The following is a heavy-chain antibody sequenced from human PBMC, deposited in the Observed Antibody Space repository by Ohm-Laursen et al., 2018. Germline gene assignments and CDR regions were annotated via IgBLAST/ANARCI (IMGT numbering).Heavy chain of an antibody. CDR2: IYSGGST. CDR3: ARGGTADGQYYFDY. D-gene: IGHD6-13*01. J-gene: IGHJ4*02. Sequence: SLRLSCAASGFTVSSNYMSWVRQAPGKGLEWVAVIYSGGSTHYADSVKGRFTISRDNSKNTLYLQVDSLRDEDTAVYYCARGGTADGQYYFDYWGQRTLVTVSS. CDR1: GFTVSSNY. V-gene: IGHV3-66*01.